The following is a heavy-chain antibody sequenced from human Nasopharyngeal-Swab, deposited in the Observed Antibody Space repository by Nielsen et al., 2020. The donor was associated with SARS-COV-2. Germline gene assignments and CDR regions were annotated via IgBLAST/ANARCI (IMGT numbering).Heavy chain of an antibody. V-gene: IGHV4-59*08. D-gene: IGHD4-17*01. CDR1: GGSIRNYH. CDR3: ARRGEGYGDYLDY. J-gene: IGHJ4*02. Sequence: SETLSLTCSVSGGSIRNYHWNWIRQPPGKGLVWIGYIYYSGSTNYNPSLKSRVTISVDTSKNQFSLKLSSVTAADTAVYYCARRGEGYGDYLDYWGQGTLVTVSS. CDR2: IYYSGST.